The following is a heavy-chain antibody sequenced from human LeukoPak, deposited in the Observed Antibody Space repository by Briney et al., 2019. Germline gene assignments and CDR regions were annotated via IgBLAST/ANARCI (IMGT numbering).Heavy chain of an antibody. V-gene: IGHV4-4*02. Sequence: SGTLSLTCAVSGGSISSSNWWSWVRQSPGTGLEWIGKIYHTGSANYNPSLKSRVTLSVDKSKNQFSLKLSSVTAADTAVYYCARGRGAAGLNYWGPGTVVTVSS. CDR2: IYHTGSA. D-gene: IGHD6-13*01. J-gene: IGHJ4*02. CDR3: ARGRGAAGLNY. CDR1: GGSISSSNW.